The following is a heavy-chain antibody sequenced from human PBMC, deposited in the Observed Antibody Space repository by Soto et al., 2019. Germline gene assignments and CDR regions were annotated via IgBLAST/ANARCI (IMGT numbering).Heavy chain of an antibody. D-gene: IGHD3-22*01. Sequence: QVQLVQSGAEVKKPGSSVKVSCKASGGTFSSYAISWVRQAPGQGLEWMGGIIPIFGTANYAQKFQGRVTITADESTSTAYMELSSLRSEDTAVYYCASNPYYYDSRDTAYYYYYGMDVWGQGTTVTVSS. CDR2: IIPIFGTA. V-gene: IGHV1-69*01. J-gene: IGHJ6*02. CDR1: GGTFSSYA. CDR3: ASNPYYYDSRDTAYYYYYGMDV.